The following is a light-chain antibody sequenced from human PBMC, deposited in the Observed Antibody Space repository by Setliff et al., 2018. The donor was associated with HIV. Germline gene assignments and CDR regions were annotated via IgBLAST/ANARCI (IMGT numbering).Light chain of an antibody. CDR2: AVS. CDR3: SSYTSSSTL. Sequence: QSALTQPASVSGSPGQSITISCTGTSSDVVDYNYVSWYQQYPGKAPKLMIYAVSNQPSGVSNRFSGSKSGNTASLTISGLQAEDEADYYCSSYTSSSTLFGGGTKVTVL. V-gene: IGLV2-14*03. CDR1: SSDVVDYNY. J-gene: IGLJ2*01.